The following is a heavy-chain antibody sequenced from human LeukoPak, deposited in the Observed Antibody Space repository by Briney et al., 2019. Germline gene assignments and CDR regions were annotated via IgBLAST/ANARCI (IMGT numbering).Heavy chain of an antibody. D-gene: IGHD6-13*01. J-gene: IGHJ4*02. CDR3: ARLNQQPHYFDY. CDR2: IYPGDSDT. Sequence: GESLKISCKGSGYKFNAYWIAWVRQMPGKGLEWMGIIYPGDSDTRYSPSFQGQVTISADKSISTAYLQWSSLKASDTAMYYCARLNQQPHYFDYWGQGTLVTVSS. V-gene: IGHV5-51*01. CDR1: GYKFNAYW.